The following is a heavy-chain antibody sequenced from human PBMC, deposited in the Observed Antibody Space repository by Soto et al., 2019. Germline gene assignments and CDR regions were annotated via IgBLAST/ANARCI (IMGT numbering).Heavy chain of an antibody. CDR2: IYYSGST. D-gene: IGHD3-10*01. CDR1: GGSISSGGYY. Sequence: QVQLQESGPGLVKPSQTLSLTCTVSGGSISSGGYYWSWIRQHPGKGLEWIGDIYYSGSTYYNPSLKSRVTISVDTSKKQFSLKLSSVTAADTAVYYCARELRFGEDYYGMDVWGQGTTVTVSS. V-gene: IGHV4-31*03. CDR3: ARELRFGEDYYGMDV. J-gene: IGHJ6*02.